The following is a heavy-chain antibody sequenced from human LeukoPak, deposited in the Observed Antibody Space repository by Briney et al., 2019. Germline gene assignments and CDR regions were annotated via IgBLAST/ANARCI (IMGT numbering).Heavy chain of an antibody. CDR1: GFTFSSYS. CDR3: ARDLSQGATTDTLGYFDY. D-gene: IGHD1-1*01. J-gene: IGHJ4*02. CDR2: NSSSGSYI. Sequence: GGSLRLSCAASGFTFSSYSMNWVRQAPGKGLEWVSYNSSSGSYIYYADSVKGRFTISRDNAQNSLYLQMNSLRADDTAVYYCARDLSQGATTDTLGYFDYWGQGALVTVSS. V-gene: IGHV3-21*01.